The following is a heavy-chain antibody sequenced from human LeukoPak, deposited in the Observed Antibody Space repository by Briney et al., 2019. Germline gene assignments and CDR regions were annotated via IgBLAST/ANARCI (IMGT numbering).Heavy chain of an antibody. D-gene: IGHD3-22*01. Sequence: ASVKVSCKASGYTFTGYYMHWVRQAPGQGLEWMGWINPNSGGTNYAQKFQGRVTMTRDTSISTAYMELSRLRSDDTAVYYCARVGLYDSSGYGRTFDYWGQGTLVTVSS. CDR2: INPNSGGT. V-gene: IGHV1-2*02. CDR3: ARVGLYDSSGYGRTFDY. J-gene: IGHJ4*02. CDR1: GYTFTGYY.